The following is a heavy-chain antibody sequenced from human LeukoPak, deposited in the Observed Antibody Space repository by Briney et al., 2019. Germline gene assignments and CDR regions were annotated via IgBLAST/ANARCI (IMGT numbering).Heavy chain of an antibody. Sequence: ASVKVSCKASGYTFTGYYMHWVRQSPGQGLEWMGWINPNSGGTNYAQKFQGRVTMTRDTSISTAYMELSRLRSDDTAVYYCAIDPGQWLVPDYYYYGMDVWGQGATVTVSS. D-gene: IGHD6-19*01. CDR2: INPNSGGT. V-gene: IGHV1-2*02. CDR1: GYTFTGYY. CDR3: AIDPGQWLVPDYYYYGMDV. J-gene: IGHJ6*01.